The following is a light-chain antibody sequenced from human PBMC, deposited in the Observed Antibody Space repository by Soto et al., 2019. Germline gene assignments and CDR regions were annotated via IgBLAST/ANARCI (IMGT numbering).Light chain of an antibody. Sequence: QSALTQPASVSVSPGQSITISCTGISSDVGADNYVSWYQQFPDKAPKLMIYEVSNRPSGVSNRFSGSKSGNTASLTISGLQADDEADYYCTSYTTSSTPFVFGTGTKLTVL. CDR3: TSYTTSSTPFV. CDR2: EVS. V-gene: IGLV2-14*01. CDR1: SSDVGADNY. J-gene: IGLJ1*01.